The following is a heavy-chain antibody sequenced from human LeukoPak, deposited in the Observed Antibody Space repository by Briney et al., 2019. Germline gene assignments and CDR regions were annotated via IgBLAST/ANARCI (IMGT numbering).Heavy chain of an antibody. J-gene: IGHJ3*02. Sequence: SETLSLTCAVYGGSFSGYYWSWIRQPPGKGLEWIGEINHSGSTNYNPSLKSRVTRSVDTSKNQFSLKLSSVTAADTAVYYCARGRPQIYDFWSGYYCDAFDIWGQGTMVTVSS. V-gene: IGHV4-34*01. D-gene: IGHD3-3*01. CDR3: ARGRPQIYDFWSGYYCDAFDI. CDR1: GGSFSGYY. CDR2: INHSGST.